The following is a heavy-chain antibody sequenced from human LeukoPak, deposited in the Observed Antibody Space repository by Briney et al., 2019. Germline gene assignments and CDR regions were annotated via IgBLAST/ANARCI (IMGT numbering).Heavy chain of an antibody. CDR1: GGSVSSGSYY. D-gene: IGHD3-9*01. V-gene: IGHV4-61*01. CDR2: IYHTGST. CDR3: ARDVRTINVLTGYYRPYYFDY. J-gene: IGHJ4*02. Sequence: PSETLSLTCTVSGGSVSSGSYYWSWIRQPPGKGLEWIGYIYHTGSTNYNPSLKSRVTISLDTSKNQFSLKLTSVSAADTAVYYCARDVRTINVLTGYYRPYYFDYWGQGTLVTVSS.